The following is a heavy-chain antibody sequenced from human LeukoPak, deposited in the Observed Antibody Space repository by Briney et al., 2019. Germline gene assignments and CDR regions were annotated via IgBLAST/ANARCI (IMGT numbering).Heavy chain of an antibody. V-gene: IGHV3-23*01. D-gene: IGHD2-2*01. CDR3: ATHRFVVVPAALFDY. Sequence: PGGSLRLSCAASGFTFSSYAMSWVRQAPGKGLEWVSAISGSGGSTYYADSVKGRFTISRDNSKNTLYLQMNSLRAEDTAVYYCATHRFVVVPAALFDYWGQGTLVTVSS. CDR2: ISGSGGST. CDR1: GFTFSSYA. J-gene: IGHJ4*02.